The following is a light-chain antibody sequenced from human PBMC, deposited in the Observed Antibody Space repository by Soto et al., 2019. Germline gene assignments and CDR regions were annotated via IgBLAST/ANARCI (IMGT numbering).Light chain of an antibody. V-gene: IGLV2-14*01. CDR1: SSDVGGYNY. Sequence: QSVLTQPASVSGSPGQSITISCTGTSSDVGGYNYVSWYQQHPGKAPKLMISEVSNRPSGVSNRFSGSKSGNTASLTISGLQAEDEAGYYCSSYTSGSTLLVFGGGTKLTVL. CDR2: EVS. J-gene: IGLJ2*01. CDR3: SSYTSGSTLLV.